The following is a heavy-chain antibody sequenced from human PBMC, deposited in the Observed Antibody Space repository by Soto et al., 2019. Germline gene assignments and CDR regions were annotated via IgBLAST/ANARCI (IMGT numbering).Heavy chain of an antibody. CDR1: GFTFNSYA. Sequence: GGSLRLSCAASGFTFNSYAMSWVRQDPGKGLEWVSAISGSGGSTYYADSVKGRFTISRDNSKNTLYLQMNSLRAEDTAVYYCAKLKLQAFHVVVAATNDYWGQGTLVTVSS. CDR2: ISGSGGST. D-gene: IGHD2-15*01. V-gene: IGHV3-23*01. CDR3: AKLKLQAFHVVVAATNDY. J-gene: IGHJ4*02.